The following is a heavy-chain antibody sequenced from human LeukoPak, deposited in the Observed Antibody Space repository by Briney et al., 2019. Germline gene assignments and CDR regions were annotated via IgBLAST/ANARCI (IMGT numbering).Heavy chain of an antibody. D-gene: IGHD3-10*01. V-gene: IGHV3-23*01. Sequence: GGSLRLSCAGSGFTFSSYAMSWVRQAPGKGLEWVSAISGSGGSTYYADSVKGRFTISRDNSKNTLYLQMNSLRAEDTAVYYCAKRKTSYGSGSYSVDYWGQGTLVTVSS. CDR1: GFTFSSYA. CDR2: ISGSGGST. J-gene: IGHJ4*02. CDR3: AKRKTSYGSGSYSVDY.